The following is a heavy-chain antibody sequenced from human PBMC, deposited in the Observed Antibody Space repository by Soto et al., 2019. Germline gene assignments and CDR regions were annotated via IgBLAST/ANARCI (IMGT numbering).Heavy chain of an antibody. J-gene: IGHJ4*02. CDR3: AKALYDFWNGYKYTDY. D-gene: IGHD3-3*01. Sequence: PGGSLRLSCAASGFTFSSYGMHWVRQAPGKGLEWVAVISYDGSNKYYADSVKGRFTISRDNSKNTLYLQMNSLRAEDTAVYYCAKALYDFWNGYKYTDYCGQGTLVPVSS. V-gene: IGHV3-30*18. CDR1: GFTFSSYG. CDR2: ISYDGSNK.